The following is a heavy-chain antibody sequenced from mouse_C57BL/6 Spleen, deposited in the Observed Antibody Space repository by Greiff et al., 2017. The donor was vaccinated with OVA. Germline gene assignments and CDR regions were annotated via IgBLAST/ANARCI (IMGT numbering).Heavy chain of an antibody. CDR3: ARREGNYRGFMDY. Sequence: LQESGPGLVQPSQSLSITCTVSGFSLTSYGVHWVRQSPGKGLEWLGVIWSGGSTDYNAAFISRLSISKDNSKSQVFFKMNSLQADDTAIYYCARREGNYRGFMDYWGQGTSVTVSS. CDR2: IWSGGST. V-gene: IGHV2-2*01. J-gene: IGHJ4*01. D-gene: IGHD2-1*01. CDR1: GFSLTSYG.